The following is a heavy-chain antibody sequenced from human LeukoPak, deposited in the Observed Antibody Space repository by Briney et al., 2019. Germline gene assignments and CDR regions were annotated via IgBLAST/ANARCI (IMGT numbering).Heavy chain of an antibody. V-gene: IGHV3-21*01. CDR2: ISSGSSYI. Sequence: PGGSLRLSCAASGFTFSSYSMDWVRQAPGKGLEWVSSISSGSSYIYYADSVKGRFTISRDNAKNSLYLQMNSLRAEDTAVYYCARDHGSYSDYWGQGTLVTVSS. D-gene: IGHD1-26*01. CDR1: GFTFSSYS. CDR3: ARDHGSYSDY. J-gene: IGHJ4*02.